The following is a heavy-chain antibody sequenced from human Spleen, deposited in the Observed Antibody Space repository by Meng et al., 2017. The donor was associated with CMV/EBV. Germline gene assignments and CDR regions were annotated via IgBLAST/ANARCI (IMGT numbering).Heavy chain of an antibody. CDR3: ARDKLTFGYEAVSASYFDY. V-gene: IGHV3-21*01. J-gene: IGHJ4*02. CDR2: VSSDSDYT. CDR1: GFTFDDYA. Sequence: GESLKISCAASGFTFDDYAMNWVRQAPGKGLEWVSSVSSDSDYTNYADSVRGRFTLSRDDAKNSLYLQMNSLRAEDTAVYYCARDKLTFGYEAVSASYFDYWGQGTLVTVSS. D-gene: IGHD6-19*01.